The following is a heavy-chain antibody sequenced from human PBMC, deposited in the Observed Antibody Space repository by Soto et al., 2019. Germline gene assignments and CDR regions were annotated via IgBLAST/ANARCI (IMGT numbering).Heavy chain of an antibody. V-gene: IGHV3-66*01. Sequence: GGSLRLSCAASGFTVSSNYMSWVRQAPGKGLEWVSVIYSGGSTYYADSVKGRFTISRDNSKNTLYLQMNSLRAEDTAVYYCARAWGVAASVSILGEWRPFDYWGQGTLVTVSS. CDR1: GFTVSSNY. J-gene: IGHJ4*02. CDR3: ARAWGVAASVSILGEWRPFDY. CDR2: IYSGGST. D-gene: IGHD6-13*01.